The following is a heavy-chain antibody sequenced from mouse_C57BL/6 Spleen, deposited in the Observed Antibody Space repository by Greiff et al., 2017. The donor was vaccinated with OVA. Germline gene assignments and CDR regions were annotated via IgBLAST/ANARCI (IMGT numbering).Heavy chain of an antibody. CDR2: ISSGGSYT. Sequence: EVQLQESGGDLVKPGGSLKLSCAASGFTFSSYGMSWVRQTPDKRLEWVATISSGGSYTYYPDSVKGRFTISRDNAKNTLYLQMSSLKSEDTAMYYCARQGTTVVYYFDYWGQGTTLTVSS. V-gene: IGHV5-6*01. CDR3: ARQGTTVVYYFDY. J-gene: IGHJ2*01. D-gene: IGHD1-1*01. CDR1: GFTFSSYG.